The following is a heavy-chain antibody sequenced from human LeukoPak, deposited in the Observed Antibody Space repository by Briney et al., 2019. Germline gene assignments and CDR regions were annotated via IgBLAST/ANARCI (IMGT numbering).Heavy chain of an antibody. J-gene: IGHJ4*02. D-gene: IGHD3-9*01. CDR2: IIPIFGTA. Sequence: ASVKVSCTASGGTFSSYSISWVRQAPGQGLEWMGGIIPIFGTANYAQKFQGRVTITADESTSTAYMELSSLRSEDTAVYYCARSDRAALRYFDWLLFPFDYWGQGTLVTVSS. CDR3: ARSDRAALRYFDWLLFPFDY. CDR1: GGTFSSYS. V-gene: IGHV1-69*01.